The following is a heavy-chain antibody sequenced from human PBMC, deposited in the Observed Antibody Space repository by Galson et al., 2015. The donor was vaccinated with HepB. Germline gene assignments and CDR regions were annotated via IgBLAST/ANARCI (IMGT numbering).Heavy chain of an antibody. J-gene: IGHJ6*02. D-gene: IGHD3-10*01. CDR3: VKDLTYYYGSGISRAYGLDV. CDR2: ISWDGVTT. Sequence: SLRLSCAASGFTFDDYTMHWVRQAPGKGLEWVSLISWDGVTTYYADSVKGRFTVSRDNSEHSLFLRMNSLRTQDTALYYCVKDLTYYYGSGISRAYGLDVWGQGTPVTVAS. CDR1: GFTFDDYT. V-gene: IGHV3-43*01.